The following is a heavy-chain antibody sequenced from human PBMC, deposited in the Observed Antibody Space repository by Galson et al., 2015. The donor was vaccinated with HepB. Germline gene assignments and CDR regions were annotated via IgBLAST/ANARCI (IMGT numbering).Heavy chain of an antibody. V-gene: IGHV3-30*03. CDR3: ARDMEERDRGNYRHAHYYYYYGLDV. CDR2: ISYDGSNK. D-gene: IGHD3-16*02. J-gene: IGHJ6*02. Sequence: SLRLSCAASGFTFSSYGMHWVRQAPGKGLEWVAVISYDGSNKYYADSVKGRFTISRDNSKNTLYLQMNSLRDEDTAVYYCARDMEERDRGNYRHAHYYYYYGLDVWGQGTTVTVSS. CDR1: GFTFSSYG.